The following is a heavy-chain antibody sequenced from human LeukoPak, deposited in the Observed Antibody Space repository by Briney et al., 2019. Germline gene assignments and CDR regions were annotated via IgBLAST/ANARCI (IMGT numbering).Heavy chain of an antibody. Sequence: GGSLRLSCAASGFTFSSYGMSWVRQAPGEGLGWVSAISGSGGSPYYADSVKGRFTISRDNSKNNVYLQMYSLRVEDTSIYYCVRDYNWGFDYWGQGTVVTVSS. CDR3: VRDYNWGFDY. J-gene: IGHJ4*02. CDR2: ISGSGGSP. D-gene: IGHD1-1*01. V-gene: IGHV3-23*01. CDR1: GFTFSSYG.